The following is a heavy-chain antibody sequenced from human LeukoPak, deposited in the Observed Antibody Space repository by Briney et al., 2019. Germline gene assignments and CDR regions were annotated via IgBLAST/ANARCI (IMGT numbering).Heavy chain of an antibody. Sequence: GGSLRLSCAASGFTFDDYAMHWVRQAPGKGLEWVSSISWNSGSIGYADSVKGRFTISRDNAENSLYLQMNSLRAEDTALYYCAKDMSSGGIAVAGLGAFDIWGQGTMVTVSS. D-gene: IGHD6-19*01. V-gene: IGHV3-9*01. CDR2: ISWNSGSI. CDR1: GFTFDDYA. J-gene: IGHJ3*02. CDR3: AKDMSSGGIAVAGLGAFDI.